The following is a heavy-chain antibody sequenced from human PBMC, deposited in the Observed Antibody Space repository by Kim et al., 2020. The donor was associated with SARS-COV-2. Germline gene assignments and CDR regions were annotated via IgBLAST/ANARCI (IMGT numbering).Heavy chain of an antibody. CDR3: ARGHTLRESFDY. D-gene: IGHD2-2*02. CDR2: ISYDGSNK. CDR1: GFTFSSYA. V-gene: IGHV3-30*04. Sequence: GGSLRLSCAASGFTFSSYAMHWVRQAPGKGLEWVAVISYDGSNKYYADSVKGRFTISRDNSKNTLYLQMNSLRAEDTAVYYCARGHTLRESFDYWGQGTLVTVSS. J-gene: IGHJ4*02.